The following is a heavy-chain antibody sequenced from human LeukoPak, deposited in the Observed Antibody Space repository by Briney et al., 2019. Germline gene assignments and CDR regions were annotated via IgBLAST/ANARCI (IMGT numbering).Heavy chain of an antibody. J-gene: IGHJ4*02. CDR2: ISSSSSTI. CDR3: ARAGFTFSDYFGSFFDY. D-gene: IGHD3-10*01. V-gene: IGHV3-11*04. Sequence: LSLTCTVSGVSIRSGDYYWGWIRQAPGKGLEWVSYISSSSSTIYYADSVKGRFTISRDNAKNSLYLQMNSLRAEDTAVYYCARAGFTFSDYFGSFFDYWGQGTLVTVSS. CDR1: GVSIRSGDYY.